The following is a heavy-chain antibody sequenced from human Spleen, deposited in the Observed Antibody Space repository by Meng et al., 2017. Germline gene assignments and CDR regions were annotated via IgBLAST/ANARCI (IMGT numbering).Heavy chain of an antibody. D-gene: IGHD5-18*01. CDR2: IGTAGDT. V-gene: IGHV3-13*01. CDR3: AKYSYGLGDYFDY. CDR1: GFTVSSNY. Sequence: GGSLRLSCAASGFTVSSNYMSWVRQAPGKGLEWVSAIGTAGDTYYPGSVKGRFTISRENAKNSLYLQMNSLRAEDTAVYYCAKYSYGLGDYFDYWGQGALVTVSS. J-gene: IGHJ4*02.